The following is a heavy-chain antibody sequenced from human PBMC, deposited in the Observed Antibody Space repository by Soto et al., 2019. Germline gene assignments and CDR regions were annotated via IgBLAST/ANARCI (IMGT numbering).Heavy chain of an antibody. J-gene: IGHJ6*02. CDR3: AREAETLNYYYYGMDV. V-gene: IGHV6-1*01. CDR1: GDSVSSNSAA. Sequence: PSETLSLTCAIPGDSVSSNSAAWNWIRQSPSRGLEWLGRTYYRSKWYNDYAVSVKSRITINPDTSKNQFSLQLNSVTPEDTAVYYCAREAETLNYYYYGMDVWGQGTTVTVSS. D-gene: IGHD3-16*01. CDR2: TYYRSKWYN.